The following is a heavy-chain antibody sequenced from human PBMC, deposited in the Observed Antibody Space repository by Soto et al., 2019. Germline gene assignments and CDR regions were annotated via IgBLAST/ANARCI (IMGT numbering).Heavy chain of an antibody. V-gene: IGHV3-21*01. CDR3: ARVMAFGELSDGHYYYYGLDV. J-gene: IGHJ6*02. Sequence: GGSLRLSCAASGFTFSSYSMNWVRQAPGKGLEWVSSISSSSYIYYADSVKGRFTISRDNAKNSLYLQMNSLRAEDTAVSYCARVMAFGELSDGHYYYYGLDVWGQGTTVTVSS. D-gene: IGHD3-10*01. CDR2: ISSSSYI. CDR1: GFTFSSYS.